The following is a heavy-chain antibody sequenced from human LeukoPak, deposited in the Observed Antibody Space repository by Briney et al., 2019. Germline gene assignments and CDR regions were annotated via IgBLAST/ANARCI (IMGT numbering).Heavy chain of an antibody. Sequence: PGRSLRLSCAASGFTFSSYAMHWVRQAPGKGLEWVAVISYDGSNKYYADSVKGRFTISRDNSKNTLYLQMNSLRAEDTAVYYCAREEYYYDSSGPSAGEYFQHWGQGTLVTVSS. CDR2: ISYDGSNK. CDR3: AREEYYYDSSGPSAGEYFQH. J-gene: IGHJ1*01. D-gene: IGHD3-22*01. V-gene: IGHV3-30-3*01. CDR1: GFTFSSYA.